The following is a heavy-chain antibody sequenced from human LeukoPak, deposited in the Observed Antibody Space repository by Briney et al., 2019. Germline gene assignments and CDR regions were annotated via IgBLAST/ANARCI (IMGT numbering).Heavy chain of an antibody. CDR1: GYTFTGYY. J-gene: IGHJ4*02. CDR2: INPNSGGT. Sequence: GASVKVSCKASGYTFTGYYMHWVRQAPGQGLEWMGWINPNSGGTNYAQKFQGRVTMTRDTSSSTAYMELSRLRSDDTAVYYCARAELWFGELLYDYWGQGTLVTVSS. D-gene: IGHD3-10*01. CDR3: ARAELWFGELLYDY. V-gene: IGHV1-2*02.